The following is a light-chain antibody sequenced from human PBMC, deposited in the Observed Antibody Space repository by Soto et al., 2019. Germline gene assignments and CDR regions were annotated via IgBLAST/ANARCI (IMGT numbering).Light chain of an antibody. CDR1: SSDVGGFKY. CDR3: CSYGGSYV. CDR2: DVS. V-gene: IGLV2-11*01. J-gene: IGLJ1*01. Sequence: SVLTQPRSVSGSPGQSVTISCTGTSSDVGGFKYVSWYQQQPGKAPKVLIYDVSQRPSGVPDRFSGSTSGNTASLTISGLQAEDEADYYCCSYGGSYVFGTGTKVTV.